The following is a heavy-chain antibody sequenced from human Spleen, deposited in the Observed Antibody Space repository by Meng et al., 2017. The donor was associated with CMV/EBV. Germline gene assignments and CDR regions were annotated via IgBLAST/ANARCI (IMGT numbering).Heavy chain of an antibody. Sequence: GRVEQWGAGLLKPSGTLSLTCAVYGGSFSGYYWSWIRQPPGKGLEWIGEINHSGSTNYNPSLKSRVTISVDTSKNQFSLKLSSVTAADTAVYYCARGRINWNYGIDYWGQGTLVTVSS. D-gene: IGHD1-7*01. V-gene: IGHV4-34*01. CDR1: GGSFSGYY. CDR3: ARGRINWNYGIDY. CDR2: INHSGST. J-gene: IGHJ4*02.